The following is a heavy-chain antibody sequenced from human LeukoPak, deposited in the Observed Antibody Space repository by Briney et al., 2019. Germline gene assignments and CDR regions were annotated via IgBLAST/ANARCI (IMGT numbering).Heavy chain of an antibody. CDR1: GFTFSSSA. V-gene: IGHV3-30*02. Sequence: GGSLRLSCAASGFTFSSSAMSWVRQAPGKGLEWVTFIQYDGSKRYYADSVKGRFTISRDNSKNTLYLEMNSLRAEDTAVYYCAKDIGSYYDYWGQGILVTVSS. CDR3: AKDIGSYYDY. J-gene: IGHJ4*02. CDR2: IQYDGSKR. D-gene: IGHD3-10*01.